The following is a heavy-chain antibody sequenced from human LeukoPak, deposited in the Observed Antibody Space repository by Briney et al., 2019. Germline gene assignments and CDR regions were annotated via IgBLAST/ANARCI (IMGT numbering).Heavy chain of an antibody. CDR1: GFTFIGYE. CDR2: ISSTGSTM. Sequence: GGSLRLSCAASGFTFIGYEMNWVRQAPGKGLEWVSSISSTGSTMYYADSVKGRYTISRDNAKNSLYLQMNSLRAEDTAIHYCARAAYLVRGVIITPPFDYWGQGTLVTVSS. D-gene: IGHD3-10*01. CDR3: ARAAYLVRGVIITPPFDY. J-gene: IGHJ4*02. V-gene: IGHV3-48*03.